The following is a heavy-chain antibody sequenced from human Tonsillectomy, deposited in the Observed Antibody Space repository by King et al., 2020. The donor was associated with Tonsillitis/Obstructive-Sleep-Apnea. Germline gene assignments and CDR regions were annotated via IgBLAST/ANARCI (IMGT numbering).Heavy chain of an antibody. CDR3: ARLCSGSYYNHYYYYMDV. D-gene: IGHD1-26*01. CDR2: IYPGDSDT. J-gene: IGHJ6*03. V-gene: IGHV5-51*01. Sequence: VQLVESGAEVKKSGESLKISCKGSGYSFTSYWIGWVRQMPGKGLEWMGIIYPGDSDTRYSPSFQGQVTISADKSISTAYLQWSSLKASDTAMYYCARLCSGSYYNHYYYYMDVWGKGTTVTVSS. CDR1: GYSFTSYW.